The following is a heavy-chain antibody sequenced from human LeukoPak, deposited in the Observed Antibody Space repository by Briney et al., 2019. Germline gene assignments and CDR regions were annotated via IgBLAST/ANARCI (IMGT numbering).Heavy chain of an antibody. CDR1: GGSISSGSYY. CDR2: IYTSGST. CDR3: AREVGGYFAHGYFDY. Sequence: TLSLTCTVSGGSISSGSYYWSWIRQPAGKGLEWIGRIYTSGSTNYNPSLKSRVTISVDTSKNQFSLKLSSVTAADTAVYYCAREVGGYFAHGYFDYWGQGTLVTVSS. V-gene: IGHV4-61*02. J-gene: IGHJ4*02. D-gene: IGHD1-1*01.